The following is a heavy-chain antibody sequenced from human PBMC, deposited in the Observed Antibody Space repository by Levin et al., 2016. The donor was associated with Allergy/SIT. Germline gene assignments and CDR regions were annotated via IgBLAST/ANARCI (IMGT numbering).Heavy chain of an antibody. V-gene: IGHV1-18*01. CDR2: ISAYNGNT. Sequence: WVRQAPGQGLEWMGWISAYNGNTNYAQKLQGRVTMTTDTSTSTAYMELRSLRSDDTAVYYCARVPIRLRYFDWLKGFGYFDYWGQGTLVTVSS. J-gene: IGHJ4*02. CDR3: ARVPIRLRYFDWLKGFGYFDY. D-gene: IGHD3-9*01.